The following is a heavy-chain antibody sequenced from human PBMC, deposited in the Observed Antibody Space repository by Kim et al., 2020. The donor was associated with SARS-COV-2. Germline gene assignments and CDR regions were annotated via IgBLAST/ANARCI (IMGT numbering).Heavy chain of an antibody. CDR3: ARPPIGAAGTHDAFDI. Sequence: GESLKISCKGSGYSFTSYWIGWVRQMPGKDLEWMGIIYPGDSDTRYSPSFQGQVTISADKSISTAYLQWSSLKASDTAMYYCARPPIGAAGTHDAFDIWGQGTMVTVSS. CDR1: GYSFTSYW. CDR2: IYPGDSDT. D-gene: IGHD6-13*01. V-gene: IGHV5-51*01. J-gene: IGHJ3*02.